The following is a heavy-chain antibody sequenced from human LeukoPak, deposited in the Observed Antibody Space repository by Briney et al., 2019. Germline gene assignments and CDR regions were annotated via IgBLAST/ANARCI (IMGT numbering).Heavy chain of an antibody. Sequence: SVEVSCKASGGTFSSYAISWVRQAPGQGLEWMGGIIPIFGTANYAQKFQGRVTMTEDTSTDTAYMELSSLRSEDTAVYYCATFGIAARPYDWFDPWGQGTLVTVSS. J-gene: IGHJ5*02. CDR2: IIPIFGTA. CDR3: ATFGIAARPYDWFDP. D-gene: IGHD6-6*01. V-gene: IGHV1-69*06. CDR1: GGTFSSYA.